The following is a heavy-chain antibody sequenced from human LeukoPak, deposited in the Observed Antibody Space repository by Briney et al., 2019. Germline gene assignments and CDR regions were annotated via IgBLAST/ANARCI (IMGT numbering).Heavy chain of an antibody. Sequence: GESLKISCKASGYTFTTYWIAWVRQMPGKGLEWMGIIYPGDSDTRYSPSFQGQVTISGDRSISTAYLQWSSLKASDTAMYYCARGRYCTSTSCSHFDYWGQGTLVTVSS. CDR1: GYTFTTYW. J-gene: IGHJ4*02. V-gene: IGHV5-51*01. CDR2: IYPGDSDT. D-gene: IGHD2-2*01. CDR3: ARGRYCTSTSCSHFDY.